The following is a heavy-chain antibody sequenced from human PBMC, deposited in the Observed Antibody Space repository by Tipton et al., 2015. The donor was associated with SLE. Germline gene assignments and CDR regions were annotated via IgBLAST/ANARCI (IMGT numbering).Heavy chain of an antibody. CDR3: AKLDGCNSNYFDS. J-gene: IGHJ4*02. V-gene: IGHV3-23*03. Sequence: SLRLSCAASGFTFSAYGMSWVRQAPGKGLEWVSLIYSGGKTSFADSVKGRFSISRDNSENTLHLQMRSLRAEDTAVYYCAKLDGCNSNYFDSWGQGTLVTVSS. CDR2: IYSGGKT. CDR1: GFTFSAYG. D-gene: IGHD4-11*01.